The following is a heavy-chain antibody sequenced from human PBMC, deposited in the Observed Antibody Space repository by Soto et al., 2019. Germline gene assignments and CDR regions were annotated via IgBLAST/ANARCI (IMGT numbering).Heavy chain of an antibody. V-gene: IGHV4-31*03. J-gene: IGHJ6*02. CDR2: IYYSGST. Sequence: SETLSLTCTVSGGSISSGGYYWSWIRQHPGKGLEWIGYIYYSGSTYYNPSLKSRVTISVDTSKNQFSLKLSSVTAADTAVYYCARGLAYCGGDCYSEGPYYYYYGMDVWGQGTTVTVS. CDR3: ARGLAYCGGDCYSEGPYYYYYGMDV. CDR1: GGSISSGGYY. D-gene: IGHD2-21*02.